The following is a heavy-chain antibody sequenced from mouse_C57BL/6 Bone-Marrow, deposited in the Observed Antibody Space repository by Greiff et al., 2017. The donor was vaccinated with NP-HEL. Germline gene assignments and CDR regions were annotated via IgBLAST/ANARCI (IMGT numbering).Heavy chain of an antibody. J-gene: IGHJ4*01. D-gene: IGHD4-1*01. CDR2: IYPGSGST. Sequence: QVQLQQPGAELVMPGASVKLSCKASGYTFTSYWITWVKQRPGQGLEWIGDIYPGSGSTNYNEKFKSKATLTVDTSSSTAYMQLSSLTSEDSAVYYCARWEIYYYAMDYWGQGTSVTVSS. CDR1: GYTFTSYW. V-gene: IGHV1-55*01. CDR3: ARWEIYYYAMDY.